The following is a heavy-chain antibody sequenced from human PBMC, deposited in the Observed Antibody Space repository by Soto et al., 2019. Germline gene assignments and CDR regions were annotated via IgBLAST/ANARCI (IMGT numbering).Heavy chain of an antibody. J-gene: IGHJ4*02. CDR2: MNPNTGDT. CDR3: ARGDGYIFDY. V-gene: IGHV1-8*01. CDR1: GYTFISYD. D-gene: IGHD5-12*01. Sequence: QVQLVQSGAEVKQPGASVKVSCKASGYTFISYDINWLRQATGQGLEWMGWMNPNTGDTGYAKKFQGRVTMNRNTSINTANLELISLRSDDTTVYFCARGDGYIFDYWGQGTLVTVSA.